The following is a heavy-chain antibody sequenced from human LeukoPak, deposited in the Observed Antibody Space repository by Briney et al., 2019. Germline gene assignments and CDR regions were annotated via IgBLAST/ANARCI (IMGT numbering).Heavy chain of an antibody. D-gene: IGHD2-15*01. Sequence: SETLSLTCTVSGGSISRYYWSWIRQPPGKGLEWIGYIYHSGSTNYNPSLKSRVTISVDTSKNQFSLKLSSVTAADTAVYYCARHFTSEKGYCSGGSCYGEYYFDYWGQGTLVTVSS. V-gene: IGHV4-59*08. CDR3: ARHFTSEKGYCSGGSCYGEYYFDY. CDR2: IYHSGST. CDR1: GGSISRYY. J-gene: IGHJ4*02.